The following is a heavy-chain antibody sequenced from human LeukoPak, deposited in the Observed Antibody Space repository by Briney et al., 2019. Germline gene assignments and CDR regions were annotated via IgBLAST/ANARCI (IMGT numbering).Heavy chain of an antibody. D-gene: IGHD3-22*01. Sequence: PSETLSLTCAVYGGSFSNYYWSWIRQPPGKGLEWIGYIYYSGSTNYNPSLKSRVTMSVDTSKNQFSLNLSSVTAADTAVYYCARDRRYYDTSGSPLGWFDPWGQGTLVTVSS. V-gene: IGHV4-59*01. CDR3: ARDRRYYDTSGSPLGWFDP. CDR2: IYYSGST. CDR1: GGSFSNYY. J-gene: IGHJ5*02.